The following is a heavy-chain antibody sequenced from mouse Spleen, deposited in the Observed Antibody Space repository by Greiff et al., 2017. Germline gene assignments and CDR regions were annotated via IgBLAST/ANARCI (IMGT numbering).Heavy chain of an antibody. D-gene: IGHD2-1*01. CDR3: AREDGNYWYFDV. V-gene: IGHV5-16*01. Sequence: EVMLVESEGGLVQPGSSMKLSCTASGFTFSDYYMAWVRQVPEKGLEWVANINYDGSSTYYLDSLKSRFIISRDNAKNILYLQMSSLKSEDTATYYCAREDGNYWYFDVWGAGTTVTVSS. J-gene: IGHJ1*01. CDR1: GFTFSDYY. CDR2: INYDGSST.